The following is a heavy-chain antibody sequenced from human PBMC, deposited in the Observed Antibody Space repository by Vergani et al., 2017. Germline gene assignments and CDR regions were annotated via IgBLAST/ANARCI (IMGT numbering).Heavy chain of an antibody. CDR3: ARFSSSGWYGLDY. CDR2: IYYSGST. D-gene: IGHD6-19*01. V-gene: IGHV4-61*01. J-gene: IGHJ4*02. CDR1: GGSISGVSYY. Sequence: QVQLQESGPGLVKPSQSLSLTCTVSGGSISGVSYYWSWIRQPPGKGLEWIGYIYYSGSTNYNPSLKSRVTISVDTSKNQFSLKLSSVTAADTAVYYCARFSSSGWYGLDYWGQGTLVTVSS.